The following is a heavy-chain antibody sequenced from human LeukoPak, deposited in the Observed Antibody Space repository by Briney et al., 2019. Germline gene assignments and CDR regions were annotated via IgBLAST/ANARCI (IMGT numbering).Heavy chain of an antibody. CDR3: ARGPMIVVVTPFDY. CDR2: INHSGST. J-gene: IGHJ4*02. V-gene: IGHV4-34*01. D-gene: IGHD3-22*01. CDR1: GGSFSGYY. Sequence: TSETLSLTCAVYGGSFSGYYWSWIRQPPGKGLEWIGEINHSGSTNYNPSLKSRVTISVDTSKNQFSLKLSSVTAADTAVYYCARGPMIVVVTPFDYWGQGTLVIVSS.